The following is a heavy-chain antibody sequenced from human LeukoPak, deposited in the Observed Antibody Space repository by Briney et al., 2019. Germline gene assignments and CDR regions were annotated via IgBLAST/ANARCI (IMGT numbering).Heavy chain of an antibody. Sequence: PGGSLRLSCAASGFTFDDYGMSWVRQAPGKGLEWVAGINWNGASIGYADSVKGRFTISRDSAKKSLYLQMNSLRAEDTAVYYCARGLWYMDVWGKGTTVTVSS. J-gene: IGHJ6*04. CDR2: INWNGASI. CDR3: ARGLWYMDV. D-gene: IGHD4/OR15-4a*01. V-gene: IGHV3-20*04. CDR1: GFTFDDYG.